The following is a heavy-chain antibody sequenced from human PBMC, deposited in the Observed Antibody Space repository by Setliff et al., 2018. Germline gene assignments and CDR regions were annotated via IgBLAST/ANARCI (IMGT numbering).Heavy chain of an antibody. CDR2: ISNDAYTT. D-gene: IGHD3-22*01. CDR3: ARVHYETSTYSPTLFDH. CDR1: GFSFSDYY. J-gene: IGHJ4*02. V-gene: IGHV3-11*01. Sequence: GESLKISCAASGFSFSDYYMMWIRQAPGKGLEWVSYISNDAYTTHYADSMKGRLTISRDNSKNSVFLQMNSLRVEDTAVYYCARVHYETSTYSPTLFDHWGQGALVTVSS.